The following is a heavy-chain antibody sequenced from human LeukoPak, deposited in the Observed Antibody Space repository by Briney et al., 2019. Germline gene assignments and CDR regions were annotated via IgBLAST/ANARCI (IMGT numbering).Heavy chain of an antibody. CDR3: ARDGADYGGNYNYFDY. Sequence: GGSLRLSCAASGFTFSSYAMHWVRQAPGKGLEWVAVISYDGSNKYYADSVKGRFTISRDNSKNTLYLQMNSLRAEDTAVYYCARDGADYGGNYNYFDYWGQGTLVTVSS. D-gene: IGHD4-23*01. J-gene: IGHJ4*02. V-gene: IGHV3-30*04. CDR1: GFTFSSYA. CDR2: ISYDGSNK.